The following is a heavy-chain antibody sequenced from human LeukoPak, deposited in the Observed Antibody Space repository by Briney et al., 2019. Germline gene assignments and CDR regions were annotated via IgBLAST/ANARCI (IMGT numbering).Heavy chain of an antibody. D-gene: IGHD2-15*01. CDR1: GYTFTDYY. Sequence: ASVKVSCKASGYTFTDYYIHWVRQAHGQGLEWMGWINPNSGGTNYAQKFQGRVTMTSDTSFSTASMELSSLRSDDTAVYYCARMGYCSGGSCHPLDYWGQGTLVTVSS. J-gene: IGHJ4*01. CDR2: INPNSGGT. V-gene: IGHV1-2*02. CDR3: ARMGYCSGGSCHPLDY.